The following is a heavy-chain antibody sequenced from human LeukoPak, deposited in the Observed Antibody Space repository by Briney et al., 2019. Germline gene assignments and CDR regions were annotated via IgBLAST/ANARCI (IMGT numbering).Heavy chain of an antibody. D-gene: IGHD6-13*01. J-gene: IGHJ5*02. V-gene: IGHV1-2*02. CDR1: GYTFTGYY. Sequence: GASVKVSCKASGYTFTGYYMHWVRQAPGQGLEWMGWINPNSGGTNYAQKFQGRVTMTRDTSISTAYMELSRLRSDDTAVYYCARRDYSSSWRGYWFDPWGQGTLVTVSS. CDR3: ARRDYSSSWRGYWFDP. CDR2: INPNSGGT.